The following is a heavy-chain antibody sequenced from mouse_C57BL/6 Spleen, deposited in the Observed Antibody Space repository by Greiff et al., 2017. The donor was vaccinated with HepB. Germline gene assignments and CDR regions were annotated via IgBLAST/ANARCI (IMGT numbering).Heavy chain of an antibody. Sequence: QVHVKQPGAELVRPGSSVKLSCKASGYTFTSYWMHWVKQRPIQGLEWIGNIDPSDSETHYNQKFKDKATLTVDKSSSTAYMQLSSLTSEDSAVYYCARDGSLDYWGQGTTLTVSS. CDR3: ARDGSLDY. CDR2: IDPSDSET. J-gene: IGHJ2*01. CDR1: GYTFTSYW. V-gene: IGHV1-52*01. D-gene: IGHD1-1*01.